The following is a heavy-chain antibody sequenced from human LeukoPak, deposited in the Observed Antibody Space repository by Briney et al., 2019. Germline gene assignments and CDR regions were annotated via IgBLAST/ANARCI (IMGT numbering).Heavy chain of an antibody. D-gene: IGHD3-3*01. CDR1: GYSFTGYY. V-gene: IGHV1-2*02. J-gene: IGHJ5*02. CDR3: ARLFDFWSGYLGDNWSDP. Sequence: ASVKVSCKASGYSFTGYYMHWLRQAPGQGLEWMGWINPNSGGTNYAQKFQGRVTMTRDTSISTAYMELSRLRSDDTAVYYCARLFDFWSGYLGDNWSDPSLQGTLVTVCS. CDR2: INPNSGGT.